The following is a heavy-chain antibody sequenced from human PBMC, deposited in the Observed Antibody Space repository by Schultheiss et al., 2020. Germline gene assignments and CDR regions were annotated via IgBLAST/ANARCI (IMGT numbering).Heavy chain of an antibody. Sequence: SETLSLTCTVSGGSISSGGYYWSWIRQHPGKGLEWIGYIYYSGSTNYNPSLKSRVTISVDTSKNQFSLKLSSVTAADTAVYYCARCGLVSGPKQDYYYMDVWGKGTTVTVSS. D-gene: IGHD3-9*01. J-gene: IGHJ6*03. CDR3: ARCGLVSGPKQDYYYMDV. V-gene: IGHV4-61*08. CDR1: GGSISSGGYY. CDR2: IYYSGST.